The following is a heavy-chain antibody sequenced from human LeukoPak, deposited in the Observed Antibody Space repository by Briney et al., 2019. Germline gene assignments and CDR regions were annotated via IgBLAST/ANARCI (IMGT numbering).Heavy chain of an antibody. CDR1: GFTFSSYW. J-gene: IGHJ4*02. D-gene: IGHD5-12*01. CDR2: IKQDGSEK. Sequence: GGSLRLSCAASGFTFSSYWMSWVRQAPGKGLEWVANIKQDGSEKYYVDSVKGRFTISRDNAKNSLYLQMNSLRAEDTAVYYCARDGGYSGYGIYHIDYWGQGTLVTVPS. CDR3: ARDGGYSGYGIYHIDY. V-gene: IGHV3-7*01.